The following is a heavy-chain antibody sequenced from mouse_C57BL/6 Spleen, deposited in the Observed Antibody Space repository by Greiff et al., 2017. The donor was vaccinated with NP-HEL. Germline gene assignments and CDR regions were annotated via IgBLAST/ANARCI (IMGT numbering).Heavy chain of an antibody. J-gene: IGHJ2*01. Sequence: QVQLQQPGAELVMPGASVKLSCKASGYTFTSYWMHWVKQRPGQGLEWIGEIDPSDSYTNYNQKFKGKSTLTVDKSSSTAYMQLSSLTSEDSAVYYCARRATAQVPFDYWGQGTTLTVSS. CDR1: GYTFTSYW. D-gene: IGHD3-2*02. CDR2: IDPSDSYT. V-gene: IGHV1-69*01. CDR3: ARRATAQVPFDY.